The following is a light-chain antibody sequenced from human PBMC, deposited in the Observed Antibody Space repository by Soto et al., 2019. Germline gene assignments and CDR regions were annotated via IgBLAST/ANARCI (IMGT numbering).Light chain of an antibody. J-gene: IGKJ3*01. CDR3: QQYGSSVT. V-gene: IGKV3-20*01. Sequence: EIVLTQSPGNLSLSPGERGTLSCRASQTISRSYLGWYQQKPGQAPRVLMTGASNRATGVPDRFSGSGSGTDFTLTISRLEPEDSASYYCQQYGSSVTFGPGTKVEIK. CDR2: GAS. CDR1: QTISRSY.